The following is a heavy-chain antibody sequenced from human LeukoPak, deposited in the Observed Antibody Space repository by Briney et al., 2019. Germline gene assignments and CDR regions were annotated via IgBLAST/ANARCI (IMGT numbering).Heavy chain of an antibody. J-gene: IGHJ4*02. D-gene: IGHD2-2*01. CDR3: ARDKSTSCYYFDY. CDR1: GFTFSSHG. CDR2: IWYDGSYK. Sequence: GGSLRLSCAASGFTFSSHGMHWVRQAPGKGLEWVAVIWYDGSYKYYADSVKGRFTISRDNSNSTLYLQMNSLGAEDTAVYYCARDKSTSCYYFDYWGQGTLVTVSS. V-gene: IGHV3-33*01.